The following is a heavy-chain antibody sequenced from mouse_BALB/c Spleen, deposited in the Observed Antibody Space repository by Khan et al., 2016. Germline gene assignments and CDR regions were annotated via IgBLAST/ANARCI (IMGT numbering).Heavy chain of an antibody. CDR1: GHPFTTYW. V-gene: IGHV1-52*01. CDR3: ARGSKVFDY. J-gene: IGHJ2*01. Sequence: QVQLQQSGAELVRPGASVKLSCKASGHPFTTYWMNWFKQRPEQGLEWIGKIDPYDSETHYDQKFIDKAILNVDISSSTAYMQLSSLTSEDSAVYYCARGSKVFDYWGQGTTLTVSS. CDR2: IDPYDSET.